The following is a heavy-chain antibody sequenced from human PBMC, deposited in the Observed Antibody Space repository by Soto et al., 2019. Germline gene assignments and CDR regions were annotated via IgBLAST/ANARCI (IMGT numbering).Heavy chain of an antibody. V-gene: IGHV3-64*01. J-gene: IGHJ4*02. Sequence: EVQLVESGGGLVQPGGSLRLSCAASGFTFSSYAMHWVRQAPGKGLEYVSAISSNGGRTYYANSVKGRFTISRDNSKNTLYLHMGSLRAEDMAVYYCARVSRLEWLSDIYFDYWGQGTLVTVSS. CDR1: GFTFSSYA. CDR3: ARVSRLEWLSDIYFDY. CDR2: ISSNGGRT. D-gene: IGHD3-3*01.